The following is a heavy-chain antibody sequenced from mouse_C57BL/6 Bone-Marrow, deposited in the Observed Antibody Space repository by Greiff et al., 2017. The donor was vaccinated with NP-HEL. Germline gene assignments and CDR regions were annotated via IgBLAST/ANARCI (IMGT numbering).Heavy chain of an antibody. CDR1: GFNIKDYY. CDR3: AREIGGPAMDN. J-gene: IGHJ4*01. V-gene: IGHV14-2*01. D-gene: IGHD1-1*02. Sequence: EVKLMESGAELVKPGASVKLSCTASGFNIKDYYMHWVKQRTEQGLEWIGRIDPEDGETKYAPKFQGKATITADTSSNTAYLQLSSLTSEDTDVYYCAREIGGPAMDNWGQGTSVTGSS. CDR2: IDPEDGET.